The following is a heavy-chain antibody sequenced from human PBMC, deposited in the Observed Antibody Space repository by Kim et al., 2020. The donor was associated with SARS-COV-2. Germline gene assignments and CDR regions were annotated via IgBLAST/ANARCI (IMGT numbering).Heavy chain of an antibody. Sequence: GGSLRLSCTASGFTFSNYAMSWVRQAPETGLEWVSAISGSGVSTYYPVSLKGRFTITRDNSKNTLYLPMHSLRAEDTAMYYCAKELVTGGGVDYWGQGTLVTVSS. V-gene: IGHV3-23*01. CDR3: AKELVTGGGVDY. D-gene: IGHD2-8*02. CDR1: GFTFSNYA. CDR2: ISGSGVST. J-gene: IGHJ4*02.